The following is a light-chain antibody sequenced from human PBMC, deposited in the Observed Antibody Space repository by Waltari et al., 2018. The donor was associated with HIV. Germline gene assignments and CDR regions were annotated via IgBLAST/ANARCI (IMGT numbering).Light chain of an antibody. CDR1: QNIDNF. J-gene: IGKJ2*01. V-gene: IGKV3-11*01. CDR3: QRRHTRFT. CDR2: DAS. Sequence: DIVLTQSPVTLSLSPGERATLSCKTSQNIDNFLAWFQHKPGQPPRLLIYDASHRPAGVPARFSGSGSGSDFTLTINNVEPEDCATYYCQRRHTRFTFGPGTKLQ.